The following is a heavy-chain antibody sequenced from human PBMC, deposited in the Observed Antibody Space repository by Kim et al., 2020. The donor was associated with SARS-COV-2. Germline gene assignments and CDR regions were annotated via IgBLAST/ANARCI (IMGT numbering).Heavy chain of an antibody. CDR3: AREFVLRYFDWSTTDGMDV. CDR1: GYTFTSYG. V-gene: IGHV1-18*01. Sequence: ASVKVSCKASGYTFTSYGISWVRQAPGQGLEWMGWISAYNGNTNYAQKLQGRVTMTTDTSTSTAYMELRSLRSDDTAVYYCAREFVLRYFDWSTTDGMDVWGQGTTVTVSS. D-gene: IGHD3-9*01. CDR2: ISAYNGNT. J-gene: IGHJ6*02.